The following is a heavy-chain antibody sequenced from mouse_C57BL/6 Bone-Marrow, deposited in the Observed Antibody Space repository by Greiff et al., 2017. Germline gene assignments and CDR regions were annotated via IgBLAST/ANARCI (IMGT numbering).Heavy chain of an antibody. Sequence: VQLQQSGAELVRPGTSVKVSCKASGYAFTNYLIEWVKQRPGQGLEWIGVINPGSGGTNYNEKFKGKATLTADKSSSTAYMQLGSLTSEDSAVYFCARERYAYAMDYWGQGASVTVSS. CDR1: GYAFTNYL. CDR3: ARERYAYAMDY. CDR2: INPGSGGT. J-gene: IGHJ4*01. V-gene: IGHV1-54*01. D-gene: IGHD2-10*02.